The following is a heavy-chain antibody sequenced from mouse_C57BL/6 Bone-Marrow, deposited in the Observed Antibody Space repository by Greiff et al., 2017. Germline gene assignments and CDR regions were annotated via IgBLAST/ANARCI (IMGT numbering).Heavy chain of an antibody. CDR1: GFSLSTFGMG. V-gene: IGHV8-8*01. Sequence: QVTLKVSGPGILQPSQTLSLTCSFSGFSLSTFGMGVGWIRQPSGKGLEWLAHIWWDDDKYYNPALKSRLTISKDTSKNQVSLKIANVDLADTATDYCARTTVIASYWYFDVWGTGTTVTVSS. CDR2: IWWDDDK. J-gene: IGHJ1*03. D-gene: IGHD1-1*01. CDR3: ARTTVIASYWYFDV.